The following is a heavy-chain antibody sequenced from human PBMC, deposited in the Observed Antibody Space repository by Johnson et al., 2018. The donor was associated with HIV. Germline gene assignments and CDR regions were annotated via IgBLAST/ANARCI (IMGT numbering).Heavy chain of an antibody. CDR1: GITVSSNY. CDR3: ARDGRDLVTRGSFDV. Sequence: VLLVESGGGLAQPGGSLRLSCAASGITVSSNYMSWVRQAPGKGLAWVSVIFTVGDVYYADSVKGRFTISRDNSKNFLYLQMNSLRPEDTAVYYCARDGRDLVTRGSFDVWGQGTVVTVSS. J-gene: IGHJ3*01. D-gene: IGHD5-18*01. CDR2: IFTVGDV. V-gene: IGHV3-66*02.